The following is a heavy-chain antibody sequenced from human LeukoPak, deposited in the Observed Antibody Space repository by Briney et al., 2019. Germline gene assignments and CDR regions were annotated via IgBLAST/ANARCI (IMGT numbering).Heavy chain of an antibody. CDR2: ISYDGSNK. D-gene: IGHD1-26*01. J-gene: IGHJ4*02. Sequence: PGRSPRLSCAASGFTFSSYAMHWVRQAPGKGLEWVAVISYDGSNKYYADSVKGRFTISRDNSKNTLYLQMNSLRAEDTAVYYCATSGGRGSAAFDYWGQGTLVTVSS. V-gene: IGHV3-30-3*01. CDR3: ATSGGRGSAAFDY. CDR1: GFTFSSYA.